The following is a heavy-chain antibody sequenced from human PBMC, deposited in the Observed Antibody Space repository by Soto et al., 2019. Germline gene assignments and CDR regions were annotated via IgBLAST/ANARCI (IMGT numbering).Heavy chain of an antibody. Sequence: PSETLSLTCSVSGGSISGYYWSWIRQPPGKGLEWIGYIYYSGSTNYNPSLKSRVTISVDTSKNQFSLKLTSVTAADTAVYYCARDYYDSSGFLGFDYWGQGTLVTVSS. CDR3: ARDYYDSSGFLGFDY. CDR2: IYYSGST. V-gene: IGHV4-59*01. CDR1: GGSISGYY. D-gene: IGHD3-22*01. J-gene: IGHJ4*02.